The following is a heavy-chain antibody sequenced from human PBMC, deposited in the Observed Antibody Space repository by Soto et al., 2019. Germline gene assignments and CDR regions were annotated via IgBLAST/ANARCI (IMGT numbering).Heavy chain of an antibody. J-gene: IGHJ4*02. CDR1: GFTFSSYA. CDR3: AKELPDFWSGYPGVSYFDY. D-gene: IGHD3-3*01. CDR2: ISGSGGST. Sequence: GGSLRLSCAASGFTFSSYAMSWVRQAPGKGLEWVSAISGSGGSTYYADSVKGRFTISRDNSKNTLYLQMNSLRAEDTAVYYCAKELPDFWSGYPGVSYFDYWGQGTLVTVSS. V-gene: IGHV3-23*01.